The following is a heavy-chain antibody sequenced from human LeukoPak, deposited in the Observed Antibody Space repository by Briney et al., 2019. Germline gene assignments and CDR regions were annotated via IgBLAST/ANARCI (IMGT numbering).Heavy chain of an antibody. V-gene: IGHV4/OR15-8*01. J-gene: IGHJ2*01. CDR3: ARRVGTRDWYFDL. CDR2: VYHSGGA. Sequence: SETLSLTCAVSGASIASHSWWSWVRQPPGKGLEWIGEVYHSGGANYKPSLKSRVTISVDTSRNHFSLKLTSVTAADTAVYYCARRVGTRDWYFDLWGRGTLVTVSS. CDR1: GASIASHSW. D-gene: IGHD1-14*01.